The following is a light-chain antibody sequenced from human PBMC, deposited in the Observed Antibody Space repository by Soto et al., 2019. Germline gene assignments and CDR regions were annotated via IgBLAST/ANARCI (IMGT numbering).Light chain of an antibody. Sequence: DIQLTQSPSFLSASVGDRVTITCRASQGIRSYLAWYQQKPGKAPNLLIYAASTLQSGVPSRFSGSGSGTEFTLTISSLQPEDFATYYCQQLYGYPLTFGGGTKVEIK. J-gene: IGKJ4*01. CDR3: QQLYGYPLT. V-gene: IGKV1-9*01. CDR2: AAS. CDR1: QGIRSY.